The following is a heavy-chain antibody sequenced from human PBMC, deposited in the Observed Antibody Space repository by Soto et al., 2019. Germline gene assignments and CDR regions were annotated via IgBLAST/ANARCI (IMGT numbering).Heavy chain of an antibody. CDR3: ARTSYDIAARLHYYYYYYMDV. CDR1: GFTFSSYS. V-gene: IGHV3-48*04. J-gene: IGHJ6*03. D-gene: IGHD6-6*01. CDR2: ISSSSSTI. Sequence: GGSLRLSCAASGFTFSSYSMNWVRQAPGKGLEWVSYISSSSSTIYYADSVKGRFTISRDNAKNSLYLQMNSLRAEDTAVYYCARTSYDIAARLHYYYYYYMDVWGKGTTVTVSS.